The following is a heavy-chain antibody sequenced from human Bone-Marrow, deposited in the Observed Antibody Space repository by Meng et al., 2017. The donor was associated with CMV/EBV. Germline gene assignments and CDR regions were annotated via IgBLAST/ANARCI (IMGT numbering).Heavy chain of an antibody. J-gene: IGHJ4*02. CDR2: INPNSGGT. Sequence: ASVKVSCKASGNTLTGYYMHWVRQAPGQGLEWMGWINPNSGGTNYAQKFQGRVTMTRDTSISTAYMELSRLRSDDTAVYYCARDPKNWNYFDYWGQGTLVTVSS. V-gene: IGHV1-2*02. D-gene: IGHD1-1*01. CDR1: GNTLTGYY. CDR3: ARDPKNWNYFDY.